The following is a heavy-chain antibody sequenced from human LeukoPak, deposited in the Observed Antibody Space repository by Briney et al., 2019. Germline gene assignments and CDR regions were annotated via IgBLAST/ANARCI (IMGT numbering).Heavy chain of an antibody. D-gene: IGHD3-3*01. CDR3: ARVYDFWNGHGRLPDAFDI. CDR2: IYYSGST. J-gene: IGHJ3*02. V-gene: IGHV4-59*01. Sequence: TSETLSLTCTVSGGSISSYYWSWIRQPPGKGLEWIGYIYYSGSTNYNPSLKSRVTISVDTSKNQFSLKLSSVTAADTAVYYCARVYDFWNGHGRLPDAFDIWGQGTMVTVSS. CDR1: GGSISSYY.